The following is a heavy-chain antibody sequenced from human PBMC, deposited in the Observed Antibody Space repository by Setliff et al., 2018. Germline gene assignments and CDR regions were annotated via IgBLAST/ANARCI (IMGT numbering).Heavy chain of an antibody. V-gene: IGHV4-30-4*08. D-gene: IGHD3-10*01. CDR2: IYYSGNT. CDR3: ARGGGYGSGGSFHNAPFDY. J-gene: IGHJ4*02. CDR1: GGSISSGDYY. Sequence: PSETLSLTCTVSGGSISSGDYYWSWIRQPPGKGLEWIGYIYYSGNTYYNPSLKSRVTISVDTSKNQFSLNLNSVTAADTAVYYCARGGGYGSGGSFHNAPFDYWGQGMLVTVS.